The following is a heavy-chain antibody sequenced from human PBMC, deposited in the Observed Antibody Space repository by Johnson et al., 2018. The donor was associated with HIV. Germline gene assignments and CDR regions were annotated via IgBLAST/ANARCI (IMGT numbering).Heavy chain of an antibody. CDR3: TTAIYSDDTCDTRAFDI. D-gene: IGHD3-22*01. V-gene: IGHV3-15*01. Sequence: VQLVESGGGLVTPGGSLRLSCAASGFTFSNAWMSWVRQAPGKGLEWIGRIKSKTDGGTTDYDAPVKGRFGISRDDSKNTLYLQMNSLKTEDTALYYCTTAIYSDDTCDTRAFDIWGQGTMVTVSS. CDR2: IKSKTDGGTT. J-gene: IGHJ3*02. CDR1: GFTFSNAW.